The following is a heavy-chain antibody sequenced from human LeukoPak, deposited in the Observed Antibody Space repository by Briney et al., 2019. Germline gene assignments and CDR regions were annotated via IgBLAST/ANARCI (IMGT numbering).Heavy chain of an antibody. V-gene: IGHV4-4*07. CDR2: IYTSGST. J-gene: IGHJ3*02. D-gene: IGHD6-19*01. Sequence: KPSETLSLTCTVSGGSISSYYWSWIRQPAGKGLEWIGRIYTSGSTNYNPSLKSRVTISVDTSKNQFSLKLSSVTAADTAVYYCASPGSGAVAGFAFDIWGQGTMVTVSS. CDR3: ASPGSGAVAGFAFDI. CDR1: GGSISSYY.